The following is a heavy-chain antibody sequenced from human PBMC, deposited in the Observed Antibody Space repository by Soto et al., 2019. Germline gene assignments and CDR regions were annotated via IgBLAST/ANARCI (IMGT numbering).Heavy chain of an antibody. CDR3: ARGTHGFDT. Sequence: EVQLVESGGGLVQPGGSLRLSCAASGFTFSRYDIHWVRQGTGKGLEWVSGIGTAGDTYYVGSVKGRFTISRENAKNSAYLQMNSLRAGDTAVYYCARGTHGFDTWGQGTLVNVSS. CDR1: GFTFSRYD. V-gene: IGHV3-13*04. J-gene: IGHJ5*02. CDR2: IGTAGDT.